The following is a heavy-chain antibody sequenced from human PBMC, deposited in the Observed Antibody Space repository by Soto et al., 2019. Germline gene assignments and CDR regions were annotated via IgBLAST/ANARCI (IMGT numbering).Heavy chain of an antibody. D-gene: IGHD6-13*01. J-gene: IGHJ5*02. CDR1: GLTFSSYS. CDR3: ARDRSAAGTFGSGWFDP. V-gene: IGHV3-21*01. Sequence: PGGSLRLSCAASGLTFSSYSMNWVRQAPGKGLEWVSSISSSSSYIYYADSVKGRFTISRDNAKNSLYLQMNSLRAEDTAVYYCARDRSAAGTFGSGWFDPWGQGTLVTVSS. CDR2: ISSSSSYI.